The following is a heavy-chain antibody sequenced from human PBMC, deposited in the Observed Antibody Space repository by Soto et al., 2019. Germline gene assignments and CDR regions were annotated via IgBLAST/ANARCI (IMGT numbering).Heavy chain of an antibody. CDR2: INPNSGGT. Sequence: QVQLVQSGAEVKKPGASVKVSCKASGYTFTGYYMHWVRQAPGQGLEWMGWINPNSGGTNYAQKFQGRVTRTRDTSISTAYMELSRLRSDETAVYYCARGGIAARGSLNWFDPWGQGTLVTVSS. CDR1: GYTFTGYY. CDR3: ARGGIAARGSLNWFDP. J-gene: IGHJ5*02. V-gene: IGHV1-2*02. D-gene: IGHD6-13*01.